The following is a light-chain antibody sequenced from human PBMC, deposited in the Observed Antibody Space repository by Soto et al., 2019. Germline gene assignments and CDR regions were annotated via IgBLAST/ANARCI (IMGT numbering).Light chain of an antibody. J-gene: IGLJ1*01. CDR2: EVT. Sequence: QSVLTQPPSASGSPGQSVTIPCTGTSSDVGRYDHVSWYQQHPGKAPKLMIYEVTRRPAGVPDRFSGSKSGNTASLTVSGLQAEDEAEYVCSSDAGNSNYVFGTGSKVTAL. CDR3: SSDAGNSNYV. V-gene: IGLV2-8*01. CDR1: SSDVGRYDH.